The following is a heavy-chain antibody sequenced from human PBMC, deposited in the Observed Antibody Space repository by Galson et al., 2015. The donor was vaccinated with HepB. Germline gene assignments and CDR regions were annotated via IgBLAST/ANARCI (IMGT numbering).Heavy chain of an antibody. CDR3: AKAKYSYGDLDPFDI. CDR2: IRSRAYGDST. CDR1: GFPFGDYA. Sequence: SLRLSCATSGFPFGDYAMSWFRQAPGEGLEWVAFIRSRAYGDSTNYADSMKGRFIISRDNSKNTLYLQVNSLRAEDTAEYYCAKAKYSYGDLDPFDIWGQGTMVTVSS. J-gene: IGHJ3*02. D-gene: IGHD5-18*01. V-gene: IGHV3-23*01.